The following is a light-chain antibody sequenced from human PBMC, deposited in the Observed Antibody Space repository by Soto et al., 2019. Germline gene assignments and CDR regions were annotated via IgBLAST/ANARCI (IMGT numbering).Light chain of an antibody. J-gene: IGKJ4*01. CDR2: GAS. CDR1: QSVSSY. CDR3: HQYGSSPLLT. Sequence: EIVLTQSPGTLSLSPGERATLSCRASQSVSSYLAWYHQKPGQAPRLLIYGASSRATGIPDRFSGSGSGTDFILTISRLEPEDFAVYYCHQYGSSPLLTFGGGTKVEIK. V-gene: IGKV3-20*01.